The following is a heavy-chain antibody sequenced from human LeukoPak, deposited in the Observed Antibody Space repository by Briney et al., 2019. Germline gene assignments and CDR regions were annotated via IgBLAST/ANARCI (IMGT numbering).Heavy chain of an antibody. CDR2: ITTSSTM. CDR1: GFTVSSNY. D-gene: IGHD3-16*01. V-gene: IGHV3-69-1*01. Sequence: GGSLRLSCAASGFTVSSNYMNWVRQAPGKGLEWVSYITTSSTMYYADSVKGRFTISRDNAKNSLYLQMNSLRDEDTAVYYCASSLGRYYYGMGVWGQGTTVTVSS. CDR3: ASSLGRYYYGMGV. J-gene: IGHJ6*02.